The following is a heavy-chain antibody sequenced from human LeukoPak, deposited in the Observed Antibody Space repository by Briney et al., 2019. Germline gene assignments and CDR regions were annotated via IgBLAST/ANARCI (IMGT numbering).Heavy chain of an antibody. D-gene: IGHD4-17*01. CDR3: ARAAGDYVGRFDY. V-gene: IGHV3-21*01. J-gene: IGHJ4*02. Sequence: PGGSLRLSCAASEVTFSNYYMNWVRQAPGKGLEWVSSISSGCTYIYYADSVKGRFTISRDNAKNSLYLQMNSLRAEDTAVYYCARAAGDYVGRFDYWGQGTLVTVSS. CDR1: EVTFSNYY. CDR2: ISSGCTYI.